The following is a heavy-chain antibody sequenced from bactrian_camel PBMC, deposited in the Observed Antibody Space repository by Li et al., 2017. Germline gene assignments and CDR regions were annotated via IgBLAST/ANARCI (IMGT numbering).Heavy chain of an antibody. CDR3: ATGCTAIRRGPTRPERYTN. J-gene: IGHJ4*01. V-gene: IGHV3S53*01. Sequence: HVQLVESGGGSVQAGGSLRLSCAASGYCYKDHDMTWYRQAPGEERIFVSSIDSGGSTRYADSVKGRFTISKDAAKNILYLQMNSLKPEDTAVYFCATGCTAIRRGPTRPERYTNWGQGTQVTVSS. CDR2: IDSGGST. CDR1: GYCYKDHD. D-gene: IGHD5*01.